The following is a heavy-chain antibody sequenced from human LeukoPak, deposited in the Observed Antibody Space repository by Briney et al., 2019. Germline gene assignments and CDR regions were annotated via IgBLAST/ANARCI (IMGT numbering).Heavy chain of an antibody. D-gene: IGHD2-8*02. Sequence: MTGGSLRLSCTASGFSFSDYYMSWIRQAPGKGLERISYISSRSTYISDADSVKGRFTISRDNAKNLLFLQMNSLRVEDTALYYCARGGTGAFGYWGQGILVTVSS. J-gene: IGHJ4*02. CDR2: ISSRSTYI. CDR3: ARGGTGAFGY. V-gene: IGHV3-11*06. CDR1: GFSFSDYY.